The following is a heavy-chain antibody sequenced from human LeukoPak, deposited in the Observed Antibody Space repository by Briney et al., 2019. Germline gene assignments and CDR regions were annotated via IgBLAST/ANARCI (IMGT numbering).Heavy chain of an antibody. Sequence: GGSLRLSCAASGFTVITNDMTWVRQAPGKGLEWVSVLYSDGNTKYADSVQGRFTISRDNSKNTLYHEMNSLSPDDTAVYYCARGVEPLAANTLAYWGQGTLVTVTS. CDR1: GFTVITND. V-gene: IGHV3-53*01. CDR3: ARGVEPLAANTLAY. CDR2: LYSDGNT. D-gene: IGHD1-14*01. J-gene: IGHJ4*02.